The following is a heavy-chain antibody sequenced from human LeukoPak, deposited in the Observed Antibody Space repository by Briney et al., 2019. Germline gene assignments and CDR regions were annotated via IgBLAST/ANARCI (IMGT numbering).Heavy chain of an antibody. CDR1: GFTFSSYA. J-gene: IGHJ6*02. CDR2: ISYDGSNK. D-gene: IGHD3-22*01. V-gene: IGHV3-30-3*01. Sequence: AGGSLRLSCAASGFTFSSYAMQWVRQAPGKGLEGVAVISYDGSNKYYADSVKGRFTISRDKSKNTLDLQMNSLRAEDTAVYYCARVLLPLYGMDVWGQGTTVTVSS. CDR3: ARVLLPLYGMDV.